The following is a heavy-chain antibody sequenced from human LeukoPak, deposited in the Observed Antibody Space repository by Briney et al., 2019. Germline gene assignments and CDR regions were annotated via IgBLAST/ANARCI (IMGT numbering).Heavy chain of an antibody. V-gene: IGHV1-69*05. J-gene: IGHJ3*02. D-gene: IGHD1-26*01. CDR1: GGTFSSYA. CDR3: AREELSGSYRKNDAFDI. CDR2: IIPIFGTA. Sequence: VASVKVSCKASGGTFSSYAISWVRQAPGQGLEWMGGIIPIFGTANYAQKFQGRVTITTDESTSTAYMELSSLRSEDTAVYYCAREELSGSYRKNDAFDIWGQGTMVTVSS.